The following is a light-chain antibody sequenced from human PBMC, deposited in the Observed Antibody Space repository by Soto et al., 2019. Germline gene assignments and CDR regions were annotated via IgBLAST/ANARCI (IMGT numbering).Light chain of an antibody. CDR3: SSYANSSTGL. CDR2: DAT. CDR1: NSDIGSYNF. Sequence: QSALTQPASVSGSPGQSITISCTGTNSDIGSYNFVSWYQQHPGKAPTLMIYDATNRPSGVSTRFSGSKSGNTASLSISGLQAEDEANYYCSSYANSSTGLFGGGTKLTVL. J-gene: IGLJ2*01. V-gene: IGLV2-14*02.